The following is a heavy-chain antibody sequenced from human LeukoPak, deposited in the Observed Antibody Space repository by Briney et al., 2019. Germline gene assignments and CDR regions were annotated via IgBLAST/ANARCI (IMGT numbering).Heavy chain of an antibody. CDR3: ARDTAYYDSSGYLDAFDI. D-gene: IGHD3-22*01. CDR2: ISSSGST. J-gene: IGHJ3*02. V-gene: IGHV4-61*02. Sequence: SETLSLTCTVSGDSISSGDYYWSWIRQPAGKGLEWIGRISSSGSTNYNPSLKSRVTISVDTSKNQFSLKLSSVTAADTAVYYCARDTAYYDSSGYLDAFDIWGQGTMVTVSS. CDR1: GDSISSGDYY.